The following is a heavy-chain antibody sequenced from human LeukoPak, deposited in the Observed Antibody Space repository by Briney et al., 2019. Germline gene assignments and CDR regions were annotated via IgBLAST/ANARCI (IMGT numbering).Heavy chain of an antibody. D-gene: IGHD3-22*01. CDR3: ARTPIYYFDNSGYYN. CDR2: IYYSGST. CDR1: GGSISSYY. J-gene: IGHJ4*02. Sequence: SETLSLTCTVSGGSISSYYCSWIRQPPGKGLEWHGFIYYSGSTSSNPSLKSRVPMSIATSKKQFSLKLSSVTAADTAVYYCARTPIYYFDNSGYYNWGQGTLVTVSS. V-gene: IGHV4-59*12.